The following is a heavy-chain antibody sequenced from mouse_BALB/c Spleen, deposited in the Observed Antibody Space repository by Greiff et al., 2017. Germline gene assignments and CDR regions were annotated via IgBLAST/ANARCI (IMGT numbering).Heavy chain of an antibody. Sequence: EVQLVESGAELVKPGASVKLSCTASGFNITDNYMHWVKQRPEQGLEWIGRIDPANGNTKYDPKFQGKATITADTSSNTAYLQLSSLTSEDTAVYYCAFCDALYYFDYWGQGTTLTVSS. CDR3: AFCDALYYFDY. D-gene: IGHD2-3*01. CDR1: GFNITDNY. V-gene: IGHV14-3*02. CDR2: IDPANGNT. J-gene: IGHJ2*01.